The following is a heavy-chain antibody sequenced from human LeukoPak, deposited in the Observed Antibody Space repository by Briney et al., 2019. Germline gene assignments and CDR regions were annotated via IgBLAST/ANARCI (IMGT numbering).Heavy chain of an antibody. CDR2: IPSDGSDN. V-gene: IGHV3-30*02. CDR1: VFTFSTYG. J-gene: IGHJ4*02. D-gene: IGHD4-17*01. CDR3: AKGLGDYDDFRLGY. Sequence: PGVSLRLSCAASVFTFSTYGFHWVRRDPGKGLEWVAFIPSDGSDNYYANSVKGRFTISRDNSKNTLYLQMNSLRSEDTAVYYCAKGLGDYDDFRLGYWGQGTLVTVSS.